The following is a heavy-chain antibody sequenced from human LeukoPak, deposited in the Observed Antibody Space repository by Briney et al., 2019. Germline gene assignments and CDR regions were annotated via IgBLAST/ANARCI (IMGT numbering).Heavy chain of an antibody. CDR1: GYTFTSYY. V-gene: IGHV1-46*01. J-gene: IGHJ6*02. CDR3: ASWGLIYYYGMDV. Sequence: ASVKVSRKASGYTFTSYYMHWVRQAPGQGLEWMGIINPSGGSTSYAQKFQGRVTMTRDTSTSTVYMELSSLRSEDTAVYYCASWGLIYYYGMDVWGQGTTVTVSS. CDR2: INPSGGST. D-gene: IGHD2-8*01.